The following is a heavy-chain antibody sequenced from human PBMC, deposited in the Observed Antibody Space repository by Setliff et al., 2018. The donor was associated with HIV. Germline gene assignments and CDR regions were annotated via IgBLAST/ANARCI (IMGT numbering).Heavy chain of an antibody. D-gene: IGHD3-22*01. J-gene: IGHJ5*02. V-gene: IGHV1-8*02. Sequence: WASVKVSCKASGGTFINSAFTWVRQAPGQGLEWMGWMNPNSGNTGYAQKFQGGVTMTRNTSISTAYMELSSLRSEDTAVYYCARGAWDSSGYYYWFDPWGQGTLVTVSS. CDR3: ARGAWDSSGYYYWFDP. CDR1: GGTFINSA. CDR2: MNPNSGNT.